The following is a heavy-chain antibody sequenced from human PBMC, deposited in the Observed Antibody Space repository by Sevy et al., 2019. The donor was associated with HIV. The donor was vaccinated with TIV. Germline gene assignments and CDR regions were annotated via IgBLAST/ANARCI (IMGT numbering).Heavy chain of an antibody. D-gene: IGHD2-21*02. CDR1: GFTFSYAW. CDR3: STDPIIVLLVTDGMDV. V-gene: IGHV3-15*01. J-gene: IGHJ6*02. CDR2: IKSKADGGRT. Sequence: GGSLRLSCAASGFTFSYAWMSWVRQAPGKGLEWLGRIKSKADGGRTDYAAPVKGRFTISRDDSKNTLYLQMNSLKTEDTAVYYCSTDPIIVLLVTDGMDVWGQGTTVTVSS.